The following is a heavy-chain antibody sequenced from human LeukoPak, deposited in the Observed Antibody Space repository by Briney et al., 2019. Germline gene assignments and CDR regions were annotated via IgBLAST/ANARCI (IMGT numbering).Heavy chain of an antibody. CDR2: IYSGGTT. J-gene: IGHJ3*02. Sequence: AGGSLGLSCAASGFTVSGNCMSWVRQAPGKGLGWVSFIYSGGTTYYADSVKGRFTISRDKSKNTVYLQMNSLRAEDTAVYYCARDPPDYYDSSPYAFDIWGQGTMVTVSS. D-gene: IGHD3-22*01. CDR3: ARDPPDYYDSSPYAFDI. CDR1: GFTVSGNC. V-gene: IGHV3-53*01.